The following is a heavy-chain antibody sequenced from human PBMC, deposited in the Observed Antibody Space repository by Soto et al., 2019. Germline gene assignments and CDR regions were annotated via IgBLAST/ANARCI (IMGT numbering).Heavy chain of an antibody. D-gene: IGHD6-19*01. CDR1: GGSMSSGGYS. CDR3: ASAGGLGAVAADY. CDR2: IYHSGST. J-gene: IGHJ4*02. V-gene: IGHV4-30-2*01. Sequence: QLQLQESGSGLVKPSQTLSLTCAVSGGSMSSGGYSWSRIRQPPGKGLEWIGYIYHSGSTYYNPSLKSRVTISVERSKNQFSLKLSSVTAADTAVYYCASAGGLGAVAADYWGQGTLVTVSS.